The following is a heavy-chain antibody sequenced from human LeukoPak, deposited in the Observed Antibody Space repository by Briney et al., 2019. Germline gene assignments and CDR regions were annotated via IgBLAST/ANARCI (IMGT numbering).Heavy chain of an antibody. CDR3: AREGIVGATTAKEDY. CDR1: GFTFSSYW. CDR2: IKQDGSEK. J-gene: IGHJ4*02. V-gene: IGHV3-7*03. D-gene: IGHD1-26*01. Sequence: PGGSLRLPCAASGFTFSSYWMSWVRQAPGKGLEWVANIKQDGSEKYYVDSAKGRFTISRDNSKNTLYLLMNSLRAEDTAVYYCAREGIVGATTAKEDYWGQGTLVTVSS.